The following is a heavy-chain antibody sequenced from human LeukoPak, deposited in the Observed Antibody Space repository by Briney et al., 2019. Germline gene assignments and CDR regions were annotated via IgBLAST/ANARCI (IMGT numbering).Heavy chain of an antibody. CDR3: ASFRCYYDSSGYCHDY. Sequence: SETLSLTCTVSSGSISTSNYYWGWVRQPPGKALEWIGNIFYSGSTYYSPSLKSRVTISVDTSKNQFSLKLSSVTAADTAVYYCASFRCYYDSSGYCHDYWGQGTLVTVSS. J-gene: IGHJ4*02. CDR2: IFYSGST. CDR1: SGSISTSNYY. D-gene: IGHD3-22*01. V-gene: IGHV4-39*07.